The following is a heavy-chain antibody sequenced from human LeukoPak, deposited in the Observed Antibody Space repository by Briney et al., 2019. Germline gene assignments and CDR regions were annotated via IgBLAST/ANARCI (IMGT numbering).Heavy chain of an antibody. D-gene: IGHD6-19*01. Sequence: SSETLSLTCAVYGGSFSGYYWSWIPQPPGKGREWSGEINHSGRTNYNPSLKSPVTITVDTSKNQYYLKLSSVTAADTAVDYCARGHPYSSGWYIAYYFDYWGQGTLVTVSS. CDR3: ARGHPYSSGWYIAYYFDY. V-gene: IGHV4-34*01. CDR2: INHSGRT. J-gene: IGHJ4*02. CDR1: GGSFSGYY.